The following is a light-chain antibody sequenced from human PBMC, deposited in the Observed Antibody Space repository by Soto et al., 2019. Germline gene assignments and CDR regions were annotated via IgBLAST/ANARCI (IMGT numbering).Light chain of an antibody. J-gene: IGLJ3*02. CDR1: SSDVGGYNY. V-gene: IGLV2-14*01. Sequence: QSVLTQPASVSGSPGQSITISCTGTSSDVGGYNYVCWFQQHPDKAPKLIIFEVSNRPSGVSNRFSGSKSGNTASLTISGLQAEDEADYYCTSYTSSNTWVFGGGTKLTVL. CDR2: EVS. CDR3: TSYTSSNTWV.